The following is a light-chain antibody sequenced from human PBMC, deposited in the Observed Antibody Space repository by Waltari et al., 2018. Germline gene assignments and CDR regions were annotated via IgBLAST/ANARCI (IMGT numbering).Light chain of an antibody. V-gene: IGKV3-11*02. CDR3: QQRSVWPVT. CDR2: EAS. Sequence: EIVLTQSPATLSLSPGERVTLSCRASQSVSRSLGWFLQKPGQAPKLLIYEASNGAPGLPGRFSGSGFGRDFTLTISSLEPEDFGVYYCQQRSVWPVTFGGGTKLEI. CDR1: QSVSRS. J-gene: IGKJ4*01.